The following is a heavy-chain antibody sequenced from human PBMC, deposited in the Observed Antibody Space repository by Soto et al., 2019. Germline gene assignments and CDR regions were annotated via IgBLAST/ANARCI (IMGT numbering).Heavy chain of an antibody. V-gene: IGHV4-39*01. CDR2: IYYSVSN. CDR3: ARQWRSPPIVATSYNWFDP. D-gene: IGHD5-12*01. Sequence: QLQLQESGPGLVKPSETLSLTCTVSGGSISSSSYYWGWIRQPPGKGLEWIGSIYYSVSNYYNPYLKSRVTISVDTSKNQFSLKLSSVTAADTAVYYCARQWRSPPIVATSYNWFDPWGQGNLVTASS. CDR1: GGSISSSSYY. J-gene: IGHJ5*02.